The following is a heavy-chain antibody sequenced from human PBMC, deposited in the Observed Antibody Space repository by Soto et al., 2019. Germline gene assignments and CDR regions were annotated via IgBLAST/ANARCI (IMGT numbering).Heavy chain of an antibody. J-gene: IGHJ4*02. V-gene: IGHV1-18*01. D-gene: IGHD3-9*01. CDR3: ARDEGGYDILTGYYKAHHFDY. Sequence: QVHLEQSGAEVKKPGDSVKVSCKASGYTFTHFYITWVRQAPGQGLEWMGAISPHNVNTNFAQKFQGRVTLTTDTSANTAYMELRSLTSDDTAVYYCARDEGGYDILTGYYKAHHFDYWGQGVLVTVSS. CDR2: ISPHNVNT. CDR1: GYTFTHFY.